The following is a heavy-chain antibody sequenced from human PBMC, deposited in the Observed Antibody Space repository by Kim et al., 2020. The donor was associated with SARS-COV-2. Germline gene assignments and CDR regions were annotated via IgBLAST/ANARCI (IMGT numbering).Heavy chain of an antibody. CDR1: GGSISSYY. CDR2: IYYSGST. D-gene: IGHD3-22*01. CDR3: ARAYSGATYYYDSSGYLNDCDN. J-gene: IGHJ3*02. V-gene: IGHV4-59*01. Sequence: SETLSLTCTVSGGSISSYYWSWIRQPPGKGLEWIGYIYYSGSTNYNPSLKSRVTISVDTSKNQFSLKLSSVTAADTAVYYCARAYSGATYYYDSSGYLNDCDNWGQGTMVTVSS.